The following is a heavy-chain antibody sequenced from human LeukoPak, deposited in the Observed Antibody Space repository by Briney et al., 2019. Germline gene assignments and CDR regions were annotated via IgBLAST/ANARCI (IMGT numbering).Heavy chain of an antibody. V-gene: IGHV3-21*01. D-gene: IGHD1-26*01. CDR3: ASVSWELLHPDDY. Sequence: GGSLRLSCAASGFTFSSYSMNWVRQAPGKGLEGVSSISSSSSYIYYADSVKGRFTISRDNAKNSLYLQMNSLRAEDTAVYYCASVSWELLHPDDYWGQGTLVTVSS. J-gene: IGHJ4*02. CDR1: GFTFSSYS. CDR2: ISSSSSYI.